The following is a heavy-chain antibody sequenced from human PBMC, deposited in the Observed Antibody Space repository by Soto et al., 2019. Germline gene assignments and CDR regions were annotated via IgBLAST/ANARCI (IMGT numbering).Heavy chain of an antibody. V-gene: IGHV3-21*01. CDR3: AREGSLYNYYISDCAAC. CDR2: ISTTSSYI. D-gene: IGHD3-10*01. J-gene: IGHJ4*02. CDR1: GFTFSSYS. Sequence: EVQLVESGGGLVKPGGSLRLSCEASGFTFSSYSMIWVRQAPGKGLEWVASISTTSSYIYYADSVKGRFTNSRDNAKNSLYLLMNSMRAEATAVYYCAREGSLYNYYISDCAACWGQGTLVTVSS.